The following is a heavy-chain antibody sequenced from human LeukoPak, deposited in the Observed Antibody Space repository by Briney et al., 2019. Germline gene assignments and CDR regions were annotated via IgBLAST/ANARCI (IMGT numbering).Heavy chain of an antibody. J-gene: IGHJ3*02. CDR3: ARSPGGAFDI. V-gene: IGHV1-69*05. Sequence: GTSVKVSCKASGGTFSSYAISWVRQAPGQGLEWMGGIIPIFGTANYAQKFQGRVTITTDESTSTAYMELSSLRSEDTAVYYCARSPGGAFDIWGQGTMVTVSS. D-gene: IGHD1-26*01. CDR1: GGTFSSYA. CDR2: IIPIFGTA.